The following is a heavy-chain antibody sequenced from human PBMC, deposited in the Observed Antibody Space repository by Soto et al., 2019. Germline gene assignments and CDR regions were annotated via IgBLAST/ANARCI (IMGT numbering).Heavy chain of an antibody. CDR3: SIVTAYGMDV. Sequence: QVQLEQSGAEVKKPGSSLKVSCKATGGTFSNYAISWVRQAPGQGLEWMAGIIPVYGTPSYAQRFKDRVTIIADESTTTAYMEVHSLRSEDTAIYYCSIVTAYGMDVWGPGTTVIVSS. J-gene: IGHJ6*02. D-gene: IGHD2-15*01. CDR2: IIPVYGTP. V-gene: IGHV1-69*01. CDR1: GGTFSNYA.